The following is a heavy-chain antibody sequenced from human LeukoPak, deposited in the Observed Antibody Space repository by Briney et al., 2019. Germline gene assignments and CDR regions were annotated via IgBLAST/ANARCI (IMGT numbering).Heavy chain of an antibody. Sequence: GGSLRLSSAASGFIFGGYWMSWVRQAPGRVLEWVANTHPDGSIKYYVDSVNGRFIISRDNAKNSLYLQMNSLRAEDTAVYYCVSGFLQWLYWGQGTLVTVSS. CDR1: GFIFGGYW. D-gene: IGHD3-3*01. CDR2: THPDGSIK. CDR3: VSGFLQWLY. V-gene: IGHV3-7*01. J-gene: IGHJ4*02.